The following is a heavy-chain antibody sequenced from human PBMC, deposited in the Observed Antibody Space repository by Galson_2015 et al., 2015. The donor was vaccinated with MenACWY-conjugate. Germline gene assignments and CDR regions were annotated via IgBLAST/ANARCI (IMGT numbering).Heavy chain of an antibody. D-gene: IGHD6-19*01. CDR3: ARADSSGWYVSWYFDL. CDR2: IYHSGST. Sequence: TLSLTCTVSGYSISSGYYWGWIRQPPGKGLEWIGSIYHSGSTYYNPSLKSRVTISVDTSKNQFSLKLSSVTAADTAVYYCARADSSGWYVSWYFDLWGRGTLVTVSS. J-gene: IGHJ2*01. V-gene: IGHV4-38-2*02. CDR1: GYSISSGYY.